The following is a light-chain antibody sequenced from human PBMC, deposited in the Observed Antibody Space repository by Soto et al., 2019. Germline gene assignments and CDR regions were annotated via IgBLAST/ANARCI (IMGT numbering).Light chain of an antibody. J-gene: IGLJ3*02. Sequence: QSVLTQPASVSGSPGQSITISCTGTSSDVGDYKYVSWYQQHPGKAPQLMIYEVTSRPSGVSNRFSGSTSGNTASLTISGLQDEDEAAYYCSSYTNKNTWVFGGGTKLTVL. CDR2: EVT. CDR3: SSYTNKNTWV. CDR1: SSDVGDYKY. V-gene: IGLV2-14*01.